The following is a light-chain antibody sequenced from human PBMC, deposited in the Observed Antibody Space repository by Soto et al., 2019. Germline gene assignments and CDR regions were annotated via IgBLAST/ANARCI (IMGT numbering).Light chain of an antibody. CDR2: GNI. CDR1: SSNIGAGYD. CDR3: QSYDSSLSGWV. J-gene: IGLJ3*02. V-gene: IGLV1-40*01. Sequence: QSVLTQPPSVSGAPGQRVTISCTGSSSNIGAGYDVHWYQQLPGTAPKLLIYGNINRPSGVPDRFSGSKSGTSASLAITGLQAEDEADYYCQSYDSSLSGWVSGGGTKVTVL.